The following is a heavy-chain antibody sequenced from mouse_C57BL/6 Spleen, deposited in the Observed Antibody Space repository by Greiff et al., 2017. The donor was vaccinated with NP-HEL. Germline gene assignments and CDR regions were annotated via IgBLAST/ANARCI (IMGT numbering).Heavy chain of an antibody. V-gene: IGHV1-26*01. J-gene: IGHJ3*01. CDR3: ARITTVVGPLAY. Sequence: VQLQQSGPELVKPGASVKISCKASGYTFTDYYMNWVKQSHGKSLEWIGDINPNNGGTSYNQKFKGKATLTVDKSSSTAYMELRSLTSEDSAVYYCARITTVVGPLAYWGQGTLVTVSA. D-gene: IGHD1-1*01. CDR1: GYTFTDYY. CDR2: INPNNGGT.